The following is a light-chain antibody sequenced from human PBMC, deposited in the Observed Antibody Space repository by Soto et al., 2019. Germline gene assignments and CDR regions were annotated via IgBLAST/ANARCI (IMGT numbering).Light chain of an antibody. CDR3: QQYNNGPPWT. V-gene: IGKV3D-15*01. CDR1: QTVANY. CDR2: ESS. J-gene: IGKJ1*01. Sequence: SPAIVSLNVGDRATLPFQASQTVANYLDWHQQKPGQAPRLLIYESSNRATGIAARFSGSGSGTEFTLTISCLQAEDFAVYYCQQYNNGPPWTFAQG.